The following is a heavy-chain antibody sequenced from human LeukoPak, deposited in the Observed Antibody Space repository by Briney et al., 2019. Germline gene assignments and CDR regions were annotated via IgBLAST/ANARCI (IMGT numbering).Heavy chain of an antibody. CDR2: IIPIFGTA. CDR1: GGTFSSYA. V-gene: IGHV1-69*05. CDR3: ARTAGRTFDY. Sequence: ASVKVSCKASGGTFSSYAISWVRQAPGQGLEWMGGIIPIFGTANYAQKFQGRVTMTRDTSTSTVYMELSSLRSEDTAVYYCARTAGRTFDYWGQGTLVTVSS. D-gene: IGHD6-6*01. J-gene: IGHJ4*02.